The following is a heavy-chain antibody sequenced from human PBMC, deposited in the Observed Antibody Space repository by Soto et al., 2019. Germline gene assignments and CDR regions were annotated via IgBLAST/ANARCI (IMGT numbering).Heavy chain of an antibody. CDR3: ARRLQHNKCRFDS. CDR1: GGSMSSTDFN. CDR2: IEYSGTT. Sequence: SETLSLTCTVSGGSMSSTDFNWDWVRQPPGKGPEWIATIEYSGTTYYNPSLRSRVTISVDTSRSHFSLRLTSVTAADTAIYYCARRLQHNKCRFDSWGQGTLVTVYS. J-gene: IGHJ4*02. V-gene: IGHV4-39*02. D-gene: IGHD2-21*02.